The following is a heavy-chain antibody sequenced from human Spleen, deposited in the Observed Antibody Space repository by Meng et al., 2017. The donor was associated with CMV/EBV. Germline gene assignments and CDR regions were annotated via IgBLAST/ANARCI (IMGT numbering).Heavy chain of an antibody. CDR2: INPNSGGT. Sequence: ASVKVSCKASGYRFTDHYFHWVRQAPGQGLEWMGWINPNSGGTNYAQKFQGRVTMTRDTSISTAYMELSRLRSDDTAVYYCARQTYDFWSGADYWGQGTLVTVSS. CDR3: ARQTYDFWSGADY. V-gene: IGHV1-2*02. J-gene: IGHJ4*02. CDR1: GYRFTDHY. D-gene: IGHD3-3*01.